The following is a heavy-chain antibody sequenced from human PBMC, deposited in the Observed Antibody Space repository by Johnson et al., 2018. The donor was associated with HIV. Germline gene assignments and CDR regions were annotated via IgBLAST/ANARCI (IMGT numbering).Heavy chain of an antibody. CDR2: IYSGGNT. CDR3: ARDSSSSVGAFDI. D-gene: IGHD6-13*01. V-gene: IGHV3-53*01. J-gene: IGHJ3*02. CDR1: GFTVSSNY. Sequence: VQLVESGGGLIQPGGSLRLSCAASGFTVSSNYMSWVRQAPGKGLEWVSVIYSGGNTYYTDYVQGRFTISRDNSKNTLYLQMNSLRAEDTAVYYCARDSSSSVGAFDIWGQGTMVTVSS.